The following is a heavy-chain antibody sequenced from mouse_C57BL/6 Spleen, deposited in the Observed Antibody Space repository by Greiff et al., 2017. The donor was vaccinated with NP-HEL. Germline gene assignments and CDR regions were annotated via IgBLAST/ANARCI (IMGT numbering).Heavy chain of an antibody. Sequence: QVQLQQPGAELVKPGASVKLSCKASGCTFTSYWITWVKQRPGQGLEWIGDIDPGSGSTNYNEKFKSKATLTVDTASSTAYMQLSSLTSEDSAVYYCARWDYYGSRDFGYWGQGTTLTVSS. V-gene: IGHV1-55*01. J-gene: IGHJ2*01. D-gene: IGHD1-1*01. CDR1: GCTFTSYW. CDR3: ARWDYYGSRDFGY. CDR2: IDPGSGST.